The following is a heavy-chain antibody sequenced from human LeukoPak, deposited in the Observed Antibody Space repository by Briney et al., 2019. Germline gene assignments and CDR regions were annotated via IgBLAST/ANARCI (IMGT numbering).Heavy chain of an antibody. Sequence: SETLSLTCTVSSGSISTYYWSWIRQPPGKGLEWIGFIYYSGSTNYNPSLKSRVTISVDTSKNQFSLKLNSVTAADTAVYYCARDIEAGGYNWFDPWGQGTLVSVSS. J-gene: IGHJ5*02. D-gene: IGHD6-13*01. V-gene: IGHV4-59*01. CDR1: SGSISTYY. CDR3: ARDIEAGGYNWFDP. CDR2: IYYSGST.